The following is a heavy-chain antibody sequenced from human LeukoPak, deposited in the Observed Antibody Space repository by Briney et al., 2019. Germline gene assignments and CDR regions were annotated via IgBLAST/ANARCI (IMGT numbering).Heavy chain of an antibody. J-gene: IGHJ6*03. CDR2: INRSGDT. CDR3: AGTGYSSSWYYYYMDV. Sequence: SETLSLTCAVQGGSLSVCYWSWIRQSPGKGLEWIGEINRSGDTSYNPSLKSRVTISVDTSKNQFSLKLSSVTAADTAVYYCAGTGYSSSWYYYYMDVWGKGTTVTVSS. CDR1: GGSLSVCY. D-gene: IGHD6-13*01. V-gene: IGHV4-34*01.